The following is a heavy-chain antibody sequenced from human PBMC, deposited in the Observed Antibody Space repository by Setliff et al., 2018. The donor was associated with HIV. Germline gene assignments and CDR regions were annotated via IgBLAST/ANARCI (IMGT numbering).Heavy chain of an antibody. CDR2: IIPIFGTS. CDR3: ARSSAGSGWLLHHFDY. CDR1: GYTFTSYG. J-gene: IGHJ4*02. Sequence: SVKVSCKASGYTFTSYGITWVRQAPGHGLEWMGGIIPIFGTSNYAQKFQGRVTITADESTTTAYMELSSLRSEDTAFYYCARSSAGSGWLLHHFDYWGPGTLVTVSS. D-gene: IGHD6-19*01. V-gene: IGHV1-69*13.